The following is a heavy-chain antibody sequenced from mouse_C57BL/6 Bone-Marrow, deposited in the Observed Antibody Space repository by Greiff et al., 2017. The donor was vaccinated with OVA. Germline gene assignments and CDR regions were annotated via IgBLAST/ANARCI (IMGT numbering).Heavy chain of an antibody. CDR1: GYTFTDYN. Sequence: VQLQQSGPELVKPGPSFNMSCKASGYTFTDYNMHWVKQSHGKSLEWIGYINPNNGGTSYNQKFKGKATLTVNKSSSTAYMELRSLTSEDAAVYYCARHKDTGPYDFDYWGQGTTLTVSS. V-gene: IGHV1-22*01. CDR3: ARHKDTGPYDFDY. D-gene: IGHD4-1*01. J-gene: IGHJ2*01. CDR2: INPNNGGT.